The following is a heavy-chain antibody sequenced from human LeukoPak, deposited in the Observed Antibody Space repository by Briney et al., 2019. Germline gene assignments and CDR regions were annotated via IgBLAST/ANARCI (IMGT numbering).Heavy chain of an antibody. V-gene: IGHV3-23*01. CDR2: ISGSGGNT. CDR1: GFTFANYA. CDR3: AKDQAFDWFYYYYGMDV. D-gene: IGHD3-9*01. J-gene: IGHJ6*02. Sequence: GGSLRLSCVASGFTFANYAMSWVRQAPGKGLEWVSVISGSGGNTYYADSVKGRLTISRDNSNNTLYLQLNSLRAEDTAVYYCAKDQAFDWFYYYYGMDVWGPGTTVTVSS.